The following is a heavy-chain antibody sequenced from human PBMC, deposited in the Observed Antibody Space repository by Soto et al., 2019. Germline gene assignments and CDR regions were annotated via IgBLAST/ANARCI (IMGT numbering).Heavy chain of an antibody. CDR1: GFTFDDYA. V-gene: IGHV3-9*01. Sequence: SLRLSCAASGFTFDDYAMHWVRQAPGKGLEWVSGISWNSGSIGYADSVKGRFTISRDNAKNSLYLQMNSLRAEDTALYYCAKDSRASGIAATFDYWGQGTLVTVSS. CDR3: AKDSRASGIAATFDY. D-gene: IGHD6-13*01. J-gene: IGHJ4*02. CDR2: ISWNSGSI.